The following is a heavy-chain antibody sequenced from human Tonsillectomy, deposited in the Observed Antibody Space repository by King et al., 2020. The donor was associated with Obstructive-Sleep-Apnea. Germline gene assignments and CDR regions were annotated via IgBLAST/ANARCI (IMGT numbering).Heavy chain of an antibody. J-gene: IGHJ4*02. D-gene: IGHD3-22*01. CDR1: GFTFNTYG. CDR2: ISFDSAKK. Sequence: QLVQSGGGVVQPGRSLRLSCAASGFTFNTYGMHWVRQAPGKGLEWVAFISFDSAKKTYANSVKGRFSVSTDNSKNTMFLQMDSLRAEDTAMYYCARDVLDSSGWEHRTYWGQGTLVTVSS. CDR3: ARDVLDSSGWEHRTY. V-gene: IGHV3-33*01.